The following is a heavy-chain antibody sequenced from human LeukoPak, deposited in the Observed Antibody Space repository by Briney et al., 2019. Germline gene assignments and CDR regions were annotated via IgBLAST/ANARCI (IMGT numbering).Heavy chain of an antibody. D-gene: IGHD6-13*01. V-gene: IGHV3-66*01. CDR3: ARDSEQQLVPGAFDI. J-gene: IGHJ3*02. CDR1: GFTVSNNY. CDR2: IFSDGST. Sequence: GGSLRLSCVASGFTVSNNYMSWVRQAPGKGLEWVSVIFSDGSTYYTDSVKGRFTISRDNSKNTLYLQMNSLRAEDTAVYYCARDSEQQLVPGAFDIWGRGTMVTVSS.